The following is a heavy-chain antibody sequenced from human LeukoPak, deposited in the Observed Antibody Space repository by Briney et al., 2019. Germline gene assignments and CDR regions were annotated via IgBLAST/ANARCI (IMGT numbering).Heavy chain of an antibody. V-gene: IGHV3-7*01. Sequence: GRSLRLSCAASGFTFSSYWMSWVRQAPGKVLGWVANIKQDGSEKYYVDSVKGRFTISRDNAKNSLYLQMNSLRAEDTAVYYCARLCGYEQCFDYWGQGTLVTVSS. D-gene: IGHD5-12*01. CDR2: IKQDGSEK. J-gene: IGHJ4*02. CDR1: GFTFSSYW. CDR3: ARLCGYEQCFDY.